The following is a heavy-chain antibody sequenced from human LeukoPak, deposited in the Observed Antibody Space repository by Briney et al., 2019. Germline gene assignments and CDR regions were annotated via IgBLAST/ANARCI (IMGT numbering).Heavy chain of an antibody. CDR3: ARGAPVYYYGMDV. Sequence: PSETLSLTCAVSGGSISSGGYSWSWIRQPPGKGLEWIGYIYHSGSTYYNPSLKSRVTISVDRSKNQFSLKLSSVTAADTAVYYCARGAPVYYYGMDVWGQGTTVTVSS. J-gene: IGHJ6*02. V-gene: IGHV4-30-2*01. CDR1: GGSISSGGYS. CDR2: IYHSGST.